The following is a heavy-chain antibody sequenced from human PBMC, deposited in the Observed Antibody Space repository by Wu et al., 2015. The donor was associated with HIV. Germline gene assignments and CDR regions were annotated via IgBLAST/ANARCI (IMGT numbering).Heavy chain of an antibody. CDR1: GYTFTGYY. Sequence: QVQLVQSGAEVKKPGASVKVSCKASGYTFTGYYIHWVRQAPGQGLEWMGWINPNTGGTIYAQKFQGRVTMTRDTSITTAYLELNRLRSDDSAVYYCARDFYYYESGTYYNADQGGDAFDIWGQGTTVTVSS. J-gene: IGHJ3*02. D-gene: IGHD3-10*01. CDR2: INPNTGGT. CDR3: ARDFYYYESGTYYNADQGGDAFDI. V-gene: IGHV1-2*02.